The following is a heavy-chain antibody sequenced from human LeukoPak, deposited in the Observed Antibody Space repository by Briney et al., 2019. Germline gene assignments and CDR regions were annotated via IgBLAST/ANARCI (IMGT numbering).Heavy chain of an antibody. CDR2: ISGSGGST. V-gene: IGHV3-23*01. J-gene: IGHJ4*02. D-gene: IGHD6-13*01. CDR1: GFTFSSYA. CDR3: AKFIAAPFYFDY. Sequence: GGSLRLSCAASGFTFSSYAMSWVRQAPGKGLEWVSAISGSGGSTYYADSVKGRFTISGDNAKNSLYLQMNSLRAEDTAVYYCAKFIAAPFYFDYWGQGTLVTVSS.